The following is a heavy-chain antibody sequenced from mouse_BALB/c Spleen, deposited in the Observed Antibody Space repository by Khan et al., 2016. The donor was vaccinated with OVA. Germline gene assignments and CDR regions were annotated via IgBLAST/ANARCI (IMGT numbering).Heavy chain of an antibody. CDR2: IWTGGIT. Sequence: VQLQESGPGLVAPSQSLSITCTVSGFSLRNYGVHWVRQPPGKGPEWLGVIWTGGITNYNSALMSRLSISNDNSKSQVFLKMNRLQTDDTAIYYCARAYDYDVGGFAYWGQGTLVTVSA. V-gene: IGHV2-9*02. CDR1: GFSLRNYG. J-gene: IGHJ3*01. D-gene: IGHD2-4*01. CDR3: ARAYDYDVGGFAY.